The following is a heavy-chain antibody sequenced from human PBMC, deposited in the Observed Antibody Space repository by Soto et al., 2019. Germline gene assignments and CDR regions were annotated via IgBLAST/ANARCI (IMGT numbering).Heavy chain of an antibody. Sequence: QIQLVQSGAEVKKPGASVKVSCKASGYTFSIYGINWVRQAPGQGLERMGWTRPNNGNTKYAQNRQGRVTMTTDTSTSTAYMELRSLGPGDPAVYYCVRRLDGWGSYYTDYWGQGTLVTVSS. CDR3: VRRLDGWGSYYTDY. CDR2: TRPNNGNT. J-gene: IGHJ4*02. V-gene: IGHV1-18*01. CDR1: GYTFSIYG. D-gene: IGHD3-10*01.